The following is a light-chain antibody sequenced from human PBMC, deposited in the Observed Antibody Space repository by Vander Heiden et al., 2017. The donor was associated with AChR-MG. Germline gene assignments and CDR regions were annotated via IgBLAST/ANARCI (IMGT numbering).Light chain of an antibody. V-gene: IGKV2-28*01. CDR3: RQAVQTTLT. CDR2: LGS. J-gene: IGKJ4*01. CDR1: QSLLNSNGTNY. Sequence: MVMTQSPLSLPVTPGEPASISCRISQSLLNSNGTNYLDWYLQKPGQTPQLLIYLGSNRASGVPDRFNGSGSGTDFTLKISRVEAADVGVSYCRQAVQTTLTFGGGTKVEIK.